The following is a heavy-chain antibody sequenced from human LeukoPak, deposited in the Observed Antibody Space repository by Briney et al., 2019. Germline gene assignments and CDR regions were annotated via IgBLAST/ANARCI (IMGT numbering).Heavy chain of an antibody. V-gene: IGHV1-46*01. D-gene: IGHD2-21*02. CDR3: ARDVAYCGGDCYHFDY. CDR1: GYTFTSYY. CDR2: INPSGGST. J-gene: IGHJ4*02. Sequence: ASVKVSCKASGYTFTSYYMHWVRQAPGQGLEWMGIINPSGGSTSYAQKFQGRVTMTRDMSTSTVYMELSSLRSEDTAVYYCARDVAYCGGDCYHFDYWGQGTLVTVSS.